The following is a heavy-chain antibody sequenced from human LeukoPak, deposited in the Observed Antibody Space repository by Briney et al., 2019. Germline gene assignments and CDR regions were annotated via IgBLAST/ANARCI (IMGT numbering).Heavy chain of an antibody. Sequence: GGSLRLSCTASGFTFGDYAMSWVRQAPGKGLEWVGLIRSKAYGGTTEYAASVKGRLVVLRDDFKTLVNLQMHSLKKGDTTVSYCTRSARTTIFGVVNWDYYYYRDVWGKGTTVTVSS. J-gene: IGHJ6*03. CDR3: TRSARTTIFGVVNWDYYYYRDV. V-gene: IGHV3-49*04. CDR1: GFTFGDYA. CDR2: IRSKAYGGTT. D-gene: IGHD3-3*01.